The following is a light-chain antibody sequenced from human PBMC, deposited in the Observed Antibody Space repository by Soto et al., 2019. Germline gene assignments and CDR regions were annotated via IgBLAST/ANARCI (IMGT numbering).Light chain of an antibody. V-gene: IGKV3D-20*02. CDR3: QQRNIWPPVT. Sequence: EVVLTQSPGTLSLSPGERATLSCRVSQSVTSSDLAWYQQKPGQAPRLLISGASSRATGIPARFSGSGSGTDFTLTISSLEPEDSAIYYCQQRNIWPPVTFGQGTRLEIK. CDR2: GAS. CDR1: QSVTSSD. J-gene: IGKJ5*01.